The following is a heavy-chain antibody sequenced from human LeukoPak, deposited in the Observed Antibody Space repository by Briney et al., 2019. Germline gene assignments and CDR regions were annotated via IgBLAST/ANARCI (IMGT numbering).Heavy chain of an antibody. CDR1: GGSISSYY. D-gene: IGHD3-9*01. CDR2: IYYGGST. Sequence: PSETPSLTCTVSGGSISSYYWSWIRQPPGKGLEWIGYIYYGGSTNYNPSLKSRVTILVDTSKNQFSLKLSSVTAADTAVYYCARWGTYYDILTGTNWFDSWGQGTLVTVSS. V-gene: IGHV4-59*08. CDR3: ARWGTYYDILTGTNWFDS. J-gene: IGHJ5*01.